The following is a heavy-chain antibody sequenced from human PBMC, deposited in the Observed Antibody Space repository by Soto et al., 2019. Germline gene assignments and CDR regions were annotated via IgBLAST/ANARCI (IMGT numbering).Heavy chain of an antibody. CDR3: ARGKDYGSDAFDI. CDR1: GFTFNDYY. V-gene: IGHV3-11*01. CDR2: ISSSGRII. Sequence: PGGSLRLSCAASGFTFNDYYMTWIRQAPGRGLDWVSSISSSGRIIYYADSVKGRFTISRDDAKNLVYLQMNSLRAEDTAVYYCARGKDYGSDAFDIWGQGTMVTVSS. J-gene: IGHJ3*02. D-gene: IGHD4-17*01.